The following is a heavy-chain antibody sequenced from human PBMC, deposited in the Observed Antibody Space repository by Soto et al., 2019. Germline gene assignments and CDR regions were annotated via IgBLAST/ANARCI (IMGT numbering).Heavy chain of an antibody. CDR2: IYPGDSDT. CDR1: GYSFTSYW. D-gene: IGHD3-3*01. J-gene: IGHJ6*02. Sequence: GESLKISCKGSGYSFTSYWIGWVRQMPGKGLEWMGIIYPGDSDTRYNPSFQGQVTISAEKSTAYLQWSSLKASDTAIYYCARHYYDFWSGSYYYGMDVWGQGTTVTVSS. CDR3: ARHYYDFWSGSYYYGMDV. V-gene: IGHV5-51*01.